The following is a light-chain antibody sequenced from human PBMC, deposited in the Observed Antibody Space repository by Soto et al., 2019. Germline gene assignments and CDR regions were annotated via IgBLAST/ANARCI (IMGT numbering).Light chain of an antibody. J-gene: IGLJ3*02. CDR2: EVT. Sequence: QSALTQPPSASGSPGQSVTISCTETSSDVGGYNYVSWYQQHPGKAPKLLIYEVTKRPSGVPDRFSGSKSGNTASLTVSGLQAEDEADYYCSSYAGSKNWVLGGGTKQTVL. CDR3: SSYAGSKNWV. V-gene: IGLV2-8*01. CDR1: SSDVGGYNY.